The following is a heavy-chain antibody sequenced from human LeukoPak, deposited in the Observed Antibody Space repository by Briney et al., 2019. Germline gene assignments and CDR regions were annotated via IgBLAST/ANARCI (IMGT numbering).Heavy chain of an antibody. CDR2: INPSGGST. CDR1: GYTFTSYY. CDR3: ASGSYKDGHDY. D-gene: IGHD1-26*01. J-gene: IGHJ4*02. V-gene: IGHV1-46*01. Sequence: ASVKVSCKASGYTFTSYYMHWVRQAPGQGLEWMGIINPSGGSTSYAQKFQDRVTMTRDTSTSTVYMELSSLRSEDTAVYYCASGSYKDGHDYWGQGTLVTVSS.